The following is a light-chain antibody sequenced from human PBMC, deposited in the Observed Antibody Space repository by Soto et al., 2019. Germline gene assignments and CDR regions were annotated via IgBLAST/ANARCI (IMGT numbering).Light chain of an antibody. V-gene: IGKV1-39*01. CDR1: QNIGTY. CDR2: DAS. Sequence: DIQMTQSPSSLSASVGDRVTVSCRASQNIGTYLNWYQQKSGKAPEVLISDASNLQSGVPSRFSGSGSGTDFTLTISDLQPDDFASYFCQQYKTSPSFGQGTKVDI. J-gene: IGKJ1*01. CDR3: QQYKTSPS.